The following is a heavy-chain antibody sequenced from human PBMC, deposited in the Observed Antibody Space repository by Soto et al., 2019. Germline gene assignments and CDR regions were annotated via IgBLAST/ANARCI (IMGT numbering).Heavy chain of an antibody. J-gene: IGHJ4*02. CDR1: GFTFDDYA. D-gene: IGHD2-15*01. V-gene: IGHV3-9*01. CDR2: IIYNGHSL. CDR3: AKALDGASRDLAS. Sequence: EVQLVESGGGLVQPGRSLRLSCTASGFTFDDYAMHWVRQVPGKGLQWVSGIIYNGHSLGYADSVKGRFTISRDNAKNSLYLQRNCLRAEDTAFYYCAKALDGASRDLASWGQGTLVTVSS.